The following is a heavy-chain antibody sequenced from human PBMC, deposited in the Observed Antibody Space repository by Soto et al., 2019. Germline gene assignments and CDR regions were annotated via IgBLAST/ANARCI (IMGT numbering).Heavy chain of an antibody. D-gene: IGHD5-18*01. CDR3: ARRRETTMAYDAYDL. Sequence: GWIRQSPGKGLEWMGIIYPDDSDTRYSPSFQGQVSISADKSISTAYLQWSSLKASDTAMYYCARRRETTMAYDAYDLWGQGTMVTVSS. CDR2: IYPDDSDT. V-gene: IGHV5-51*01. J-gene: IGHJ3*01.